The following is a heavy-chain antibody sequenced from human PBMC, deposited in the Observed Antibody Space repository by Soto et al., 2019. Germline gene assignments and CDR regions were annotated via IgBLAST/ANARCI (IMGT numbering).Heavy chain of an antibody. CDR2: IHYNGST. J-gene: IGHJ4*01. Sequence: SETLSLTCSVSGGSISSSTYYWVWIRQPPGKGLEWIASIHYNGSTSYNASLRSRLTIAVDASKDQFSLKLRSVTAADTAVYYCEWAGYWGHGTLVTVSS. CDR1: GGSISSSTYY. V-gene: IGHV4-39*01. D-gene: IGHD1-26*01. CDR3: EWAGY.